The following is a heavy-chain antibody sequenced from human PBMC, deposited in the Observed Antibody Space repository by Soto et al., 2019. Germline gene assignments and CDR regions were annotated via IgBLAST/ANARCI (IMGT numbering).Heavy chain of an antibody. CDR3: AKDTADSSGYYYDAFDI. CDR2: ISWNSGSI. J-gene: IGHJ3*02. CDR1: GFTFDDYA. V-gene: IGHV3-9*01. D-gene: IGHD3-22*01. Sequence: GGSLRLSCAASGFTFDDYAMHWVRQAPGKGLEWVSGISWNSGSIGYADSVKGRFTISRDNAKNSLYLQMNSLRAEDTALYYCAKDTADSSGYYYDAFDIWGQGTMVTVSS.